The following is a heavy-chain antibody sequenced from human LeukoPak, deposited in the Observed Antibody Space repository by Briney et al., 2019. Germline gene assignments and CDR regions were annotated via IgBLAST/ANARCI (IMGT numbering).Heavy chain of an antibody. V-gene: IGHV3-23*01. CDR1: GFTLSSYA. Sequence: GGSLRLSCAASGFTLSSYAMSWVRQAPGKGLEWVSAISGSGGSTYYADSVKGRFTISRDNSKNTLYLQMNSLRAEDTAVYYCAKDHPPNQLSSGWYYFDYWGQGTLVTVSS. J-gene: IGHJ4*02. CDR3: AKDHPPNQLSSGWYYFDY. CDR2: ISGSGGST. D-gene: IGHD6-19*01.